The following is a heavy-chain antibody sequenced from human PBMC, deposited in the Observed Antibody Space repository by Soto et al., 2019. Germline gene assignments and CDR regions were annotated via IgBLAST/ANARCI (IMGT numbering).Heavy chain of an antibody. CDR3: AKTPKYQLPYYFDY. J-gene: IGHJ4*02. CDR1: GFTFSSYA. Sequence: PTRSLRLSCAASGFTFSSYAMSGVRKAPGKGLEWVSAISGSGGSTYYADSVKGRFTISRDNSKNTLYLQMNSLRAEDTAVYYCAKTPKYQLPYYFDYWGQGTLVTVSS. CDR2: ISGSGGST. V-gene: IGHV3-23*01. D-gene: IGHD2-2*01.